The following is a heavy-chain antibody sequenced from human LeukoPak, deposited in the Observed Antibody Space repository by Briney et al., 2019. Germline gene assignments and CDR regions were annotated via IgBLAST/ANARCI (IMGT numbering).Heavy chain of an antibody. CDR3: AKGSLAAAGSHFDY. J-gene: IGHJ4*02. V-gene: IGHV3-48*03. CDR2: ISSSSTTI. D-gene: IGHD6-13*01. CDR1: GFTFISYE. Sequence: GGSLRLSCAASGFTFISYEMNWVRQAPGKGLEWISYISSSSTTIYYADSVKGRFTISRDNAKNSLYLQMNSLRAEDMALYYCAKGSLAAAGSHFDYWGQGTLVTVSS.